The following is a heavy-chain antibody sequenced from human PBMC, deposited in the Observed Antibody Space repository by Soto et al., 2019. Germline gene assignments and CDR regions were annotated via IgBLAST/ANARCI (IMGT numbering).Heavy chain of an antibody. V-gene: IGHV4-39*01. J-gene: IGHJ5*02. Sequence: QLQLQESGPGLVKPSETLSLTCTVSGGSISSSSFHWGWIRQPPGKGREWIGSIYYSGSTYYSPSLKSRVTISVDTSKNQFSLKLSSVTAAATAVYYCPRRERAAGTDWWFDPWGQGTLDTVSS. CDR1: GGSISSSSFH. D-gene: IGHD6-13*01. CDR3: PRRERAAGTDWWFDP. CDR2: IYYSGST.